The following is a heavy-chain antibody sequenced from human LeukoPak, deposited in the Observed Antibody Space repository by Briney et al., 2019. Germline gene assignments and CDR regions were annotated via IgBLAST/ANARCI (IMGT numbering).Heavy chain of an antibody. Sequence: GESLQISCKGSGYSFTSYWIGWVRQMPGKGLEWMGIIYPSDSDTRYSPSFQGQVTISADKSISTAYLQWSSLKASDTAIYYCAKIDRQYCSRSSCYALDYWGQGTQVTVSS. V-gene: IGHV5-51*01. J-gene: IGHJ4*02. D-gene: IGHD2-2*01. CDR2: IYPSDSDT. CDR1: GYSFTSYW. CDR3: AKIDRQYCSRSSCYALDY.